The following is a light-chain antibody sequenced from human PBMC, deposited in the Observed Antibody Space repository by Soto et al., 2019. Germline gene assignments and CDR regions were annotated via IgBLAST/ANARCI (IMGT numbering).Light chain of an antibody. V-gene: IGLV2-11*01. CDR3: CSFAGTYTI. J-gene: IGLJ2*01. CDR1: SSDVGGYNY. CDR2: DVT. Sequence: QSALTQPPSASGSPGQSVTISCTGTSSDVGGYNYVSWFQQHPGKAPKLMIYDVTKRPSGVPDRFSGSKSGNTASLTISGLQAEDESDYYCCSFAGTYTIFGGGTKVTVL.